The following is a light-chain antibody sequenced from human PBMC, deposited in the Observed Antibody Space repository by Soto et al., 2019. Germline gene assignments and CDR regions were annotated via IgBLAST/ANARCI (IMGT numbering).Light chain of an antibody. CDR3: MQGTYWPRLT. CDR1: QSLVYSDGNTY. V-gene: IGKV2-30*01. Sequence: DVVMTQSPLSLPVTLGQPASISCRSSQSLVYSDGNTYLNWFHQRPGQSPRRLIYKVSNRDSGVPDRFSGSGSGSDFTLKISRVGADDVGVYYCMQGTYWPRLTFGGGTKVEIK. CDR2: KVS. J-gene: IGKJ4*01.